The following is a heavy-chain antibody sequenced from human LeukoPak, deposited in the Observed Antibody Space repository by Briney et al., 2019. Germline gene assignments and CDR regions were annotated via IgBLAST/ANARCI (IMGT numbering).Heavy chain of an antibody. CDR2: ISSSGSTI. CDR3: ARGDSYVLDY. D-gene: IGHD3-16*01. CDR1: GFTFSSYE. J-gene: IGHJ4*02. Sequence: PGGSLRLSCAASGFTFSSYEMNWVRQAPGKGQEWVSYISSSGSTIYYADSVKGRFTISRDNAKNSLYLQMNSLRAEDTAVYYCARGDSYVLDYWGQGTPVTVSS. V-gene: IGHV3-48*03.